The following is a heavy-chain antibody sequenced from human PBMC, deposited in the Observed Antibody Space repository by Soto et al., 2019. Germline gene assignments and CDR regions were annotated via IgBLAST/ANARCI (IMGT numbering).Heavy chain of an antibody. CDR2: ISSSGSTI. V-gene: IGHV3-11*01. CDR3: ERDLGDGYNSD. Sequence: GGSLRLSCAASGFTFSDYYMSWIRQAPGKGLEWVSYISSSGSTIYYADSVKGRFTISRDSAKNSLYLQMNSLRAEDTAVYYCERDLGDGYNSDWGQGTLVTVYS. J-gene: IGHJ4*02. D-gene: IGHD5-12*01. CDR1: GFTFSDYY.